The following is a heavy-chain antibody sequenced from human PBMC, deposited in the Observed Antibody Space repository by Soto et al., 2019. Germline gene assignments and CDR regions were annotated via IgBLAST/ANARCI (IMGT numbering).Heavy chain of an antibody. CDR3: LSHDLSSGLDC. CDR2: INTDGSST. V-gene: IGHV3-74*01. J-gene: IGHJ4*02. Sequence: EVQLVESGGGLVQPGGSLRLSCEASGLTFSRYWMQWVRQAPGKGLVWVSRINTDGSSTSYADSVEGRFTISRDNAKNTVFLQMNSLRAEDTAVYYCLSHDLSSGLDCWGQGTLVTVSS. CDR1: GLTFSRYW. D-gene: IGHD3-3*01.